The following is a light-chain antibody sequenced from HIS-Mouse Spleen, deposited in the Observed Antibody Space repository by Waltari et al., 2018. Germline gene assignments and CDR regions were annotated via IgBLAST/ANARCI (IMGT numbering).Light chain of an antibody. Sequence: EIAMTQSPATLSVSPGERATLSCRASQSVSSNLAWYQHKPGQAPRLLIYGASTRATGIPARFSGSGSGTEFTLTISSLQSEDFAVYYCQQYNNWRLTFGGGTKVEIK. CDR2: GAS. V-gene: IGKV3-15*01. CDR3: QQYNNWRLT. CDR1: QSVSSN. J-gene: IGKJ4*01.